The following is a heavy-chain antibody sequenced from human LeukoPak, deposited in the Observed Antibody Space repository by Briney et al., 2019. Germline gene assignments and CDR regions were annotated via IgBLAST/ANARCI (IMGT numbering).Heavy chain of an antibody. V-gene: IGHV3-23*01. D-gene: IGHD5-12*01. CDR3: AKTIGGYLPSAFDY. CDR2: ISGSGGST. Sequence: PGGSLRLSCAVSGFTFNSYAMNWVRQAPGKGLEWVSTISGSGGSTYYTDSVKGRFTISRDNSKNTVYLQMNSLRAEDTAVYYCAKTIGGYLPSAFDYWGQGTLVTVSS. CDR1: GFTFNSYA. J-gene: IGHJ4*02.